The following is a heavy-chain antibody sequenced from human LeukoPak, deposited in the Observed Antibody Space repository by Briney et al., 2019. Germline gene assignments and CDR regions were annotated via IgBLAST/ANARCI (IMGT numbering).Heavy chain of an antibody. J-gene: IGHJ4*02. Sequence: GGSLRLSCAASGFTFSSYSMNWVRQAPGKGLEWVSSISSSSSYIYYADSVKGRFTISRDNAKNSLYLQINSLRDEDTAVYYCARVLWGFHDFWTGYYRGMYFDCWGQGTLVTVSS. D-gene: IGHD3/OR15-3a*01. CDR3: ARVLWGFHDFWTGYYRGMYFDC. CDR2: ISSSSSYI. V-gene: IGHV3-21*01. CDR1: GFTFSSYS.